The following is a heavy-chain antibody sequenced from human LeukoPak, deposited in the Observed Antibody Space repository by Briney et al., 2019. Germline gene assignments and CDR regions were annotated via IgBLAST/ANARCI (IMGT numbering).Heavy chain of an antibody. Sequence: PGGSLRLSCAASGFALCSYWMSWVRQGPGERLEWVANINQEENEKYSVDSVKGRLTISRDNAKDSLYLQMNSLKDEDTSVYYCASSRNWGQGTLVTVSS. CDR3: ASSRN. J-gene: IGHJ4*02. CDR1: GFALCSYW. V-gene: IGHV3-7*02. CDR2: INQEENEK.